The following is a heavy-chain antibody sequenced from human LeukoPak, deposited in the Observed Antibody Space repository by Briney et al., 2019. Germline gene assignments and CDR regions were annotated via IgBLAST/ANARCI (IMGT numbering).Heavy chain of an antibody. D-gene: IGHD2-21*02. J-gene: IGHJ6*02. Sequence: ASVKVSCKASGYTFTGYYMHWVRQAPGQGLEWMGWINPNSGGTNYAQKFQGWVTMTRDTSISTAYMELSRLRSDDTAVYYCARDRFLYCGGDCYSNYYYGMDVWGQGTTVTVSS. CDR1: GYTFTGYY. CDR3: ARDRFLYCGGDCYSNYYYGMDV. V-gene: IGHV1-2*04. CDR2: INPNSGGT.